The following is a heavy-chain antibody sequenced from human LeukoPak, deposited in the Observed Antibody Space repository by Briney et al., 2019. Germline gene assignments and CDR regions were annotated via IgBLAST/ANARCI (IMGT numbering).Heavy chain of an antibody. Sequence: GASVKVSCKASGGTFSSYAISWVRQAPGQGLEWMGRIIPILGIANYAQKFRGRVTITADKSTSTAYMELSSLRSEDTAVYYCASDGLTASGRTSWALYYYYGMDVWGQGTTVTVSS. CDR1: GGTFSSYA. V-gene: IGHV1-69*04. J-gene: IGHJ6*02. CDR3: ASDGLTASGRTSWALYYYYGMDV. CDR2: IIPILGIA. D-gene: IGHD2-2*01.